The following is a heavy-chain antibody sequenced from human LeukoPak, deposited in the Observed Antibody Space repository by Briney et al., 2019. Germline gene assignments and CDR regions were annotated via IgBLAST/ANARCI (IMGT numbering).Heavy chain of an antibody. V-gene: IGHV3-30*04. CDR1: GFTFSSYA. J-gene: IGHJ3*02. CDR2: ISYDGSNK. CDR3: ARVGLLSAAFDI. Sequence: PGGSLRLSCAASGFTFSSYAMHWVRQAPGKGLEWVAVISYDGSNKYYADSVKGRFTISRDNSKNTLYLQMNSLRAEDTAVYYCARVGLLSAAFDIWGQGTMVTVSS. D-gene: IGHD2-15*01.